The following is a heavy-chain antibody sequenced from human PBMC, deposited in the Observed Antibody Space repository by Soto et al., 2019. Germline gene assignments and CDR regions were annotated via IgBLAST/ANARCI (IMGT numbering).Heavy chain of an antibody. CDR3: ARVTYRLRYFDWANGGDWFDP. CDR2: INPSSGNT. V-gene: IGHV1-46*01. J-gene: IGHJ5*02. CDR1: GYTFTSYY. D-gene: IGHD3-9*01. Sequence: ASVKVSCKASGYTFTSYYMHWVRQAPGQGLEWMGRINPSSGNTSYAQKFQGRVTMTTDTSTSTAYMELRSLRSDDTAVYYCARVTYRLRYFDWANGGDWFDPWGQGTLVTVSS.